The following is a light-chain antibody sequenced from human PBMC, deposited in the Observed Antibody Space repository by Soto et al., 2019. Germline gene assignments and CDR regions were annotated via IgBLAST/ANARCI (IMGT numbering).Light chain of an antibody. CDR1: QSLLYSDGDNY. CDR3: MQALQTPNT. V-gene: IGKV2-28*01. CDR2: LAS. J-gene: IGKJ5*01. Sequence: DIVMTQSPLSVPVTAGQPASIXXRSXQSLLYSDGDNYLDWYLQRPGQSPQXXIYLASNRASGVPDRFSGSGSGTDFTLRISRVEAEDVGLYYCMQALQTPNTFGQGTRLEIK.